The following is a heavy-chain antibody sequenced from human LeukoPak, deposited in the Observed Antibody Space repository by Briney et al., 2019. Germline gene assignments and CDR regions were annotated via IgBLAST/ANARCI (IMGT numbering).Heavy chain of an antibody. CDR1: GGSITSDNW. CDR3: ARGLYSSDAY. Sequence: SGTLSLTCAASGGSITSDNWWIWVRQPPGKGLEWIGEAYHSGITNYNPSLKSRVTMSVDKSKNQFSLSLSSVTAADTAVYHCARGLYSSDAYWGQGILVTVSS. D-gene: IGHD6-19*01. V-gene: IGHV4-4*02. J-gene: IGHJ4*02. CDR2: AYHSGIT.